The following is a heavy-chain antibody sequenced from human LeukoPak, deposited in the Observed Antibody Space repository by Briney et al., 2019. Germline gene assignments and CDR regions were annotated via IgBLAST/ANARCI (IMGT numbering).Heavy chain of an antibody. Sequence: SETLSLTCAVYGGSFSGYYWSWIRQPPGKGLEWIGEINPSGSTNYNPSLKSRVTISVDTSKNQFSLKLSSVTAADTAVYYCARGKTKKPGPNYYYYYMDVWGKGTTVTVSS. V-gene: IGHV4-34*01. J-gene: IGHJ6*03. CDR2: INPSGST. D-gene: IGHD1-14*01. CDR3: ARGKTKKPGPNYYYYYMDV. CDR1: GGSFSGYY.